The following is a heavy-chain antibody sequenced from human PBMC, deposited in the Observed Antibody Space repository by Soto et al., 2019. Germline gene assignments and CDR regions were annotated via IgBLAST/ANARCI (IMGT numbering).Heavy chain of an antibody. CDR3: ARVSYLCSGGSGYIDY. V-gene: IGHV1-69*02. CDR2: IIPILGIA. Sequence: QVQLVQSGAEVKKPGSSVKVSCKASGGTFSSYTISWVRQAPGQGLEWMGRIIPILGIANYAQKFQGRVTISADKSTRTAYMELSRLRSEDTAVYYCARVSYLCSGGSGYIDYWGQGTLVTVSS. J-gene: IGHJ4*02. D-gene: IGHD2-15*01. CDR1: GGTFSSYT.